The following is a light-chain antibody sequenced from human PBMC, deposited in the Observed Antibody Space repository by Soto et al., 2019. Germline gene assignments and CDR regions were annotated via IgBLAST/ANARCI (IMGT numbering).Light chain of an antibody. CDR1: QAIWTH. Sequence: DLQLTQSPSFLSTSVGDRVTMTCRASQAIWTHLAWYQQKPGRAPKLLIYAASALQTGVPSRFSGSGSGTEFTLTISSLQPEDFATYYCQHLNSYPITFGQGTRLEIK. J-gene: IGKJ5*01. CDR3: QHLNSYPIT. V-gene: IGKV1-9*01. CDR2: AAS.